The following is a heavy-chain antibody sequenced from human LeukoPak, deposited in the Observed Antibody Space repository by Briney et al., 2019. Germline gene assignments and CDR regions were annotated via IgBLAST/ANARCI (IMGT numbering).Heavy chain of an antibody. J-gene: IGHJ5*02. D-gene: IGHD5-12*01. CDR1: GFSFSSHA. CDR2: ITSTRSDI. CDR3: ARVLVATNLASENWLDP. V-gene: IGHV3-21*01. Sequence: GGSLRLSCEASGFSFSSHAMHWVRQAPGKGLEWVSSITSTRSDIYYADSVKGRFTISRDNARNSLFLQMNSLRAEDTAVYYCARVLVATNLASENWLDPWGQGTLVTVSS.